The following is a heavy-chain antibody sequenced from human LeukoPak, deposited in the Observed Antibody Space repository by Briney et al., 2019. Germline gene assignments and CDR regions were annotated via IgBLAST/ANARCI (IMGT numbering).Heavy chain of an antibody. V-gene: IGHV4-39*07. J-gene: IGHJ3*02. CDR1: GGSISSSSYY. Sequence: SETLSLTCTVSGGSISSSSYYWGWIRQPPGKGLEWIGSIYYSGSTYYNPSLKSRVTISVDTSKNQFSLKLSSVTAADTAVYYCARVERGEYSGSPRSNAFDIWGQGTMVTVSS. D-gene: IGHD6-6*01. CDR2: IYYSGST. CDR3: ARVERGEYSGSPRSNAFDI.